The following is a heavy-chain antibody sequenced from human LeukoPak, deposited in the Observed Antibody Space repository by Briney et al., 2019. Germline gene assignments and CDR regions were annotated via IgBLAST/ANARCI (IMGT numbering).Heavy chain of an antibody. Sequence: EASVKLSCKASGYTFTDYYMLWVRQAPGQGLEWMAWINPKSGGTNYAQRFQGRVTMTSDTSTSTAYMELSRLRSDDTAVYYCARSAYAVAGTYFYYGMDVWGQGTTVTVSS. CDR1: GYTFTDYY. V-gene: IGHV1-2*02. CDR3: ARSAYAVAGTYFYYGMDV. J-gene: IGHJ6*02. D-gene: IGHD6-19*01. CDR2: INPKSGGT.